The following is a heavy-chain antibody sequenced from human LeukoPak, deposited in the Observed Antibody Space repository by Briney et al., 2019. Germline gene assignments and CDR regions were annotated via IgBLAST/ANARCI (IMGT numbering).Heavy chain of an antibody. V-gene: IGHV4-4*07. J-gene: IGHJ4*02. D-gene: IGHD3-22*01. CDR2: IYTSGTT. CDR3: ARDRYYYDSSGYYWLFDY. CDR1: GGSISSYY. Sequence: SETLSLTCTVSGGSISSYYWSWIRQPAGKGVEWIGRIYTSGTTNYNPSLKSRVTMSVDTSKNQFSLKLSSVIAADTAVYYCARDRYYYDSSGYYWLFDYWGQGTLVTVSS.